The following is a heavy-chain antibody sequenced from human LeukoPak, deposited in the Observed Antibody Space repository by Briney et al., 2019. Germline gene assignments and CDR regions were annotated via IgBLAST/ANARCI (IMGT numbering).Heavy chain of an antibody. Sequence: PSETLSLTCAVYGGSFSGYYWSWIRQAPGKGLEWVSYISSSSSTIYYADSVKGRFTISRDNAKNSLYLQMNSLRAEDTAVYYCARSLMVRDAFDIWGQGTMVTVSS. J-gene: IGHJ3*02. V-gene: IGHV3-11*04. CDR3: ARSLMVRDAFDI. CDR2: ISSSSSTI. CDR1: GGSFSGYY. D-gene: IGHD3-10*01.